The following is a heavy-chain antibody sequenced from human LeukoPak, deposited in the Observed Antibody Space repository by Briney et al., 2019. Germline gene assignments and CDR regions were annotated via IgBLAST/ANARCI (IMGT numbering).Heavy chain of an antibody. Sequence: GGSLRLSCAASGFTFSSYEMNWVRQAPGKGLEWVSYISSSGSTIYYADSVKGRFTISRDNSKNTLYLQMNSLRAEDTAVYYCAKDYNMVRGVIRKWGQGTLVTVSS. D-gene: IGHD3-10*01. CDR2: ISSSGSTI. J-gene: IGHJ4*02. CDR1: GFTFSSYE. V-gene: IGHV3-48*03. CDR3: AKDYNMVRGVIRK.